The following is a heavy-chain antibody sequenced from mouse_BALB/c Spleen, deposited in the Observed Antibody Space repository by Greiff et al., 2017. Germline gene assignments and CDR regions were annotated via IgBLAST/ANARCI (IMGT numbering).Heavy chain of an antibody. CDR2: IYPGSGNT. D-gene: IGHD1-1*01. V-gene: IGHV1-63*01. J-gene: IGHJ1*01. Sequence: VQLQQSGAELVRPGTSVKISCKASGYAFTNYWLGWVKQRPGHGLEWIGDIYPGSGNTYYNEKFKGKATLTADKSSSTAYMQLSSLTSEDSAVYFCARPLYYGSSPGGFDVWGAGTTVTVSS. CDR3: ARPLYYGSSPGGFDV. CDR1: GYAFTNYW.